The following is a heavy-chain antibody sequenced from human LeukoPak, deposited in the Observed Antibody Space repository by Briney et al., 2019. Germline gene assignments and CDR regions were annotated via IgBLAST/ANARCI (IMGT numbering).Heavy chain of an antibody. Sequence: PGGSLRLSCAASGFTFSSYWMSWVRQAPGKGLEWVANIKQDGSEKYYVDSVKGRFTISRDNAKNSLYLQMNSLRAEDTAVYHCAREGAARAKFYYYYYYMDVWGKGTTVTVSS. CDR3: AREGAARAKFYYYYYYMDV. V-gene: IGHV3-7*01. CDR1: GFTFSSYW. D-gene: IGHD6-6*01. CDR2: IKQDGSEK. J-gene: IGHJ6*03.